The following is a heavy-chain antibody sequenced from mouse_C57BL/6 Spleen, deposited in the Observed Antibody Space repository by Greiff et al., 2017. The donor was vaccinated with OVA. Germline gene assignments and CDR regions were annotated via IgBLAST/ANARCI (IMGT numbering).Heavy chain of an antibody. J-gene: IGHJ1*03. CDR1: GYSITSGYY. Sequence: EVQLQQSGPGLVKPSQSLSLTCSVTGYSITSGYYWNWIRQFPGNQLEWMGYISYDGSNNYNPSLKNRISITRDTSKNQFFLKLNSVTTEDTATYYCAREDYSNHHRDFDVWGTGTTVTVSS. D-gene: IGHD2-5*01. V-gene: IGHV3-6*01. CDR2: ISYDGSN. CDR3: AREDYSNHHRDFDV.